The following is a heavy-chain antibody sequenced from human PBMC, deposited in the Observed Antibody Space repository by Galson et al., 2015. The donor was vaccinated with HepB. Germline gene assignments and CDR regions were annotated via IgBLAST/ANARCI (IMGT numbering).Heavy chain of an antibody. CDR2: IGGSGSPV. CDR1: GFTFSRYS. Sequence: SLRLSCEASGFTFSRYSMNWVRQAPGKGLEWISYIGGSGSPVDYANSVRGRFTISRDDAKDSLDLQMNSLREDDSAVYFCARDDTYSFDYWGQGILVSVSS. V-gene: IGHV3-48*02. D-gene: IGHD4-11*01. J-gene: IGHJ4*02. CDR3: ARDDTYSFDY.